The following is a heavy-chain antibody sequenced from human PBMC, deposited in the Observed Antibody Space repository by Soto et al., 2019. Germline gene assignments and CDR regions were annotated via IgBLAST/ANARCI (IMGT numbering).Heavy chain of an antibody. CDR1: GFTFSSYA. CDR3: AKVRRNRLYYYYYMDV. Sequence: GGSLRLSCAASGFTFSSYAMSWVRQAPGKGLEWVSAISGSGGSTYYADSVKGRFTISRDNSKNTLYLQMNSLRAEDTAVYYCAKVRRNRLYYYYYMDVWGKGTTVTVSS. CDR2: ISGSGGST. J-gene: IGHJ6*03. V-gene: IGHV3-23*01. D-gene: IGHD3-10*01.